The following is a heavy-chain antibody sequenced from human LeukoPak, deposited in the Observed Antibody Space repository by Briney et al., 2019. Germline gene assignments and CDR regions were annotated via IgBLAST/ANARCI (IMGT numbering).Heavy chain of an antibody. J-gene: IGHJ4*02. CDR2: IYPGDSDA. Sequence: GESLKISCKGSGYSFTSYWIGWVRQMPGKGLEWMGIIYPGDSDARYSPSFQGQVTISADKSISTAYLQWSSLKASDTAMYYCARRRDLYSGSYYPFDYWGQGTLVTISS. CDR3: ARRRDLYSGSYYPFDY. V-gene: IGHV5-51*01. CDR1: GYSFTSYW. D-gene: IGHD1-26*01.